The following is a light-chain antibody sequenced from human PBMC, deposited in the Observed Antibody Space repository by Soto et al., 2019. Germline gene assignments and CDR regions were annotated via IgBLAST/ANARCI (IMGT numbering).Light chain of an antibody. J-gene: IGLJ1*01. CDR1: NSNTGSNT. CDR2: SNN. V-gene: IGLV1-44*01. CDR3: AAWDDSLNGYV. Sequence: QSVLTQPPSASGTPGQRVTISCSGSNSNTGSNTVNWYQQLPGTAPTLLIYSNNQRPSGVPDRFSVSKSGTSASLAISGLQSEDEADYYCAAWDDSLNGYVFGTGTKLTVL.